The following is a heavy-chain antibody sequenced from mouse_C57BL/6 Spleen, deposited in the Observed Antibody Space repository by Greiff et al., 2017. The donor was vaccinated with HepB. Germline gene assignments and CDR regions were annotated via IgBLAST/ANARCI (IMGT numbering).Heavy chain of an antibody. D-gene: IGHD4-1*01. J-gene: IGHJ2*01. Sequence: EVQLQQSGPELVKPGASVKISCKASGYTFTDYYMNWVKQSHGKSLEWIGDINPNNGGTSYNQKFKGKATLTVDKSSSTAYMELRSLTSEDSAVYYCARDLGYWGQGTTLTVSS. V-gene: IGHV1-26*01. CDR2: INPNNGGT. CDR3: ARDLGY. CDR1: GYTFTDYY.